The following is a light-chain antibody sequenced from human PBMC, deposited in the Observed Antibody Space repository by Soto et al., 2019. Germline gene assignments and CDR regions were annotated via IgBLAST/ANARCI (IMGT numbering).Light chain of an antibody. Sequence: ENVLTQSPGTLSLSPGERATLSCRASQRVSSTHLAWYQQKPGQAPRLLIYGTSVRATGIPDRFRGSGSGPDFTLTIGRLEPEDFAVYYCQLYGGSPLFTFGPGTKVEI. CDR2: GTS. J-gene: IGKJ3*01. CDR1: QRVSSTH. V-gene: IGKV3-20*01. CDR3: QLYGGSPLFT.